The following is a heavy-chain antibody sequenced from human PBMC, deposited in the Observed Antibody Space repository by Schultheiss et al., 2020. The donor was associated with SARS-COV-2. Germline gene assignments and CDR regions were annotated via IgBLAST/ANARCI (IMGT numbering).Heavy chain of an antibody. V-gene: IGHV3-33*08. Sequence: GESLKISCAASGFTFSGSAMHWVRQAPGKGLEWVAVIWYDGSNKYYADSVKGRFTISRDNSKNTLYLQMNSLRAEDTAVYYCARDRRDGYKSADYWGQGTLVTVSS. CDR3: ARDRRDGYKSADY. D-gene: IGHD5-24*01. CDR1: GFTFSGSA. CDR2: IWYDGSNK. J-gene: IGHJ4*02.